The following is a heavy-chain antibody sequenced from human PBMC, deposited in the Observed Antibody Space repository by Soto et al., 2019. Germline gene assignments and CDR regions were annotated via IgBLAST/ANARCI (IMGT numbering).Heavy chain of an antibody. Sequence: GGSLRLSCAASGFTFSSYAMHWVRQAPGKGLEWVAVISYDGSNKYYADSVKGRFTISRDNSKNTLYLQMNSLRAEDTAVYYCASFSLFDPWGQGTLVTVS. CDR3: ASFSLFDP. CDR2: ISYDGSNK. V-gene: IGHV3-30-3*01. CDR1: GFTFSSYA. D-gene: IGHD3-3*01. J-gene: IGHJ5*02.